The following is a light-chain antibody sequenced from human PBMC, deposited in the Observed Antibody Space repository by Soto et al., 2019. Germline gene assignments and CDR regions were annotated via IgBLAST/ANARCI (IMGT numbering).Light chain of an antibody. CDR1: QNIGTY. CDR3: QQYNDWPLT. J-gene: IGKJ1*01. CDR2: GAF. Sequence: EVVLTQSPGTLSLSPGERATLSCRASQNIGTYLAWYQHKPGQAPSLLIYGAFTRATGIPTRFSGTGSGTEFTLTISSLQSEDFALYYCQQYNDWPLTFGQGTKVDIK. V-gene: IGKV3-15*01.